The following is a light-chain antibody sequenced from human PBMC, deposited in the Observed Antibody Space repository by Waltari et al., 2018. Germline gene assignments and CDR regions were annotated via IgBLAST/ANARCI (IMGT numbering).Light chain of an antibody. CDR3: QQYYDSPLT. V-gene: IGKV4-1*01. CDR1: EIVLFSSRNKNH. J-gene: IGKJ4*01. Sequence: DIVMTQSPDSLAVSLGERATINCKSSEIVLFSSRNKNHLAWYQQKPGHPPKLLLYGASPRESVVPDRFSGSGSGTDFTHTISRLQAEDVAIYYCQQYYDSPLTFGGGTKVEIK. CDR2: GAS.